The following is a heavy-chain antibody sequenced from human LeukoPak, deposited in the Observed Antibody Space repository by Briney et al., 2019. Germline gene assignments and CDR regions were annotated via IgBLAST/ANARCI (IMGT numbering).Heavy chain of an antibody. Sequence: GGSLRLSCAASGFIFSDYYMSWIRQAPGKGLEWVSYISRSDTTVYYADSVKGRFTISRDNAKNSLYLQMNSLRAEDTAVYYCARDRGGSPDYWGQGTLVTVSS. CDR2: ISRSDTTV. V-gene: IGHV3-11*04. J-gene: IGHJ4*02. CDR1: GFIFSDYY. D-gene: IGHD2-15*01. CDR3: ARDRGGSPDY.